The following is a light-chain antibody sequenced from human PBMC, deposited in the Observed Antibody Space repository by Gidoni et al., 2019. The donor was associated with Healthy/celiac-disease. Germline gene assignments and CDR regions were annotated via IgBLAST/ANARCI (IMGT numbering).Light chain of an antibody. CDR1: QSVSSSY. CDR3: QQYGSSPMYT. J-gene: IGKJ2*01. V-gene: IGKV3-20*01. CDR2: GAS. Sequence: EIVLTQSPGTLSLSSGERATLSCRASQSVSSSYLAWYQQNPGQAPRLLIYGASSRATGITDRFSGSGSGTDFTLTISRLEPEDFAVYYCQQYGSSPMYTFGQGTKLEIK.